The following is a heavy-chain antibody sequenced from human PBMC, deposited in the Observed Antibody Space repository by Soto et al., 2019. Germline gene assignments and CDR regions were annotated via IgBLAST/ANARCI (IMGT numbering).Heavy chain of an antibody. J-gene: IGHJ6*02. Sequence: PGGSLXLSCAASGFXFSTYWMHWVRQAPGEGLVWVSRINGDESTTNYADSVEGRFTISRDNAKNTLYLQMSSLRAEDTAVYYCARGVPRVYGMDVWGQGTTVTVSS. CDR1: GFXFSTYW. CDR3: ARGVPRVYGMDV. CDR2: INGDESTT. D-gene: IGHD6-13*01. V-gene: IGHV3-74*01.